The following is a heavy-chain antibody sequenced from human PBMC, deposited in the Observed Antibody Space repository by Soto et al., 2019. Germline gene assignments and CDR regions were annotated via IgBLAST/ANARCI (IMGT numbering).Heavy chain of an antibody. Sequence: GSRRLSCVGPGXNFRASGISWVRQAPGKGLEWVATMNEDGSEIYYVGSVKCLFAISRDNDEDSLHLQMSFVGAGDTGVYFCVRDVGFDYDNWGQGTMGTVSS. D-gene: IGHD5-12*01. CDR2: MNEDGSEI. V-gene: IGHV3-7*01. CDR1: GXNFRASG. J-gene: IGHJ4*02. CDR3: VRDVGFDYDN.